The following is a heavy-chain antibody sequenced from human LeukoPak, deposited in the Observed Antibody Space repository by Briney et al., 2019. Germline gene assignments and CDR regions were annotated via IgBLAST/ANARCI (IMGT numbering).Heavy chain of an antibody. V-gene: IGHV1-8*01. CDR1: GYTFASYD. Sequence: ASVKVSCKASGYTFASYDINWVRQATGQGLEWMGWMNPNSGNTGYAQKFQGRVTMTRNTSISTAYMELSSLRSEDTAVYYCARGHRLYYDFWSGYSDYYGMDVWGQGTTVTVSS. J-gene: IGHJ6*02. CDR3: ARGHRLYYDFWSGYSDYYGMDV. D-gene: IGHD3-3*01. CDR2: MNPNSGNT.